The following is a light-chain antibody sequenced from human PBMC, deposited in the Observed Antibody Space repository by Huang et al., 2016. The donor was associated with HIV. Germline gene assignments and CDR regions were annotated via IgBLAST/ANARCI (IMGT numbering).Light chain of an antibody. Sequence: EMVMTQSPATLSVSPGERATLSCRASQRVSSNLAWYQQKPGRAPRRLIYGASARATGIPARFSGSESGTEFTLTISSLQSEDFAGYYCQQYNNWPPWTFGQGTKVEIK. J-gene: IGKJ1*01. CDR1: QRVSSN. CDR3: QQYNNWPPWT. CDR2: GAS. V-gene: IGKV3-15*01.